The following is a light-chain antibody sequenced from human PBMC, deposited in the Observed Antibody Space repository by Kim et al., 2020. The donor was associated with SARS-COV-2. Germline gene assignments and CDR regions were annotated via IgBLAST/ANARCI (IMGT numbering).Light chain of an antibody. J-gene: IGKJ4*01. CDR1: QNIDTY. CDR2: DAS. Sequence: PGDRATRSCRASQNIDTYLAWYQQRPGQAPRLLVYDASNRATGVPDRFSGSGAGTDFTLTSSSLEPEDFSIYYCQQRNSWPPAVTFGGGTKVDIK. CDR3: QQRNSWPPAVT. V-gene: IGKV3-11*01.